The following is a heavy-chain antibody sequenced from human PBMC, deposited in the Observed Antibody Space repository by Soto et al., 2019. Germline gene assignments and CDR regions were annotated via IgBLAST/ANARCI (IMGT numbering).Heavy chain of an antibody. V-gene: IGHV3-53*01. CDR1: GFTVSSNY. Sequence: GGSLRLSCAASGFTVSSNYMSWVRQAPGKGLEWVSVIYSGGSTYYADSVKGRFTISRDNSKNTLYLQMNSLRAEDTAVYYCARALVPAAMRYYYYGMDVWGQGTTVTVSS. CDR3: ARALVPAAMRYYYYGMDV. D-gene: IGHD2-2*01. CDR2: IYSGGST. J-gene: IGHJ6*02.